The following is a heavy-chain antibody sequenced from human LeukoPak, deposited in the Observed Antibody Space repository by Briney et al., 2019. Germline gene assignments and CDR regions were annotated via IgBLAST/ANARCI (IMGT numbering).Heavy chain of an antibody. V-gene: IGHV3-7*02. D-gene: IGHD5-12*01. CDR1: GFSFREHW. CDR3: TRGDRGYAESLY. Sequence: GGSLRLSCTVSGFSFREHWMSWVRQAPGKGLEWVGNIKEDGNEDYYVDSVEGRFVIFRDNAKNSLYLQMHSLRAEDTAVYHCTRGDRGYAESLYWGRGTLVTVSS. CDR2: IKEDGNED. J-gene: IGHJ4*02.